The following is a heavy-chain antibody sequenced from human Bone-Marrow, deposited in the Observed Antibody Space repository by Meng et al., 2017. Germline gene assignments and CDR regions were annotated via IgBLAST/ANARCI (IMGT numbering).Heavy chain of an antibody. CDR1: GYTFTGYY. V-gene: IGHV1-2*06. CDR3: AGCIAVASRYYYYGMDV. Sequence: ASVKVSCKASGYTFTGYYMHWVRQAPGQGLEWMGRINPNSGSTYYADSVKGRFTISRDNSKNTLYLQMNSLRAEDTAVYYCAGCIAVASRYYYYGMDVWGQGTTVTVSS. CDR2: INPNSGST. D-gene: IGHD6-19*01. J-gene: IGHJ6*02.